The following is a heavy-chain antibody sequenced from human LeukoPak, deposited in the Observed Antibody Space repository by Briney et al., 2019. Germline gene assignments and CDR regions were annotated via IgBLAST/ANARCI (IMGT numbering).Heavy chain of an antibody. CDR2: IYNGGST. J-gene: IGHJ3*01. CDR3: ARDRWELRSWT. V-gene: IGHV4-30-2*01. Sequence: SETLSLTCTASGGSISSGDYCWSWIRQPPGKGLEWIGCIYNGGSTYYNPSLKSRVITSADRSKNQFSLKLTSVTAADTAVYYCARDRWELRSWTWGRGTMVTVSS. D-gene: IGHD4-23*01. CDR1: GGSISSGDYC.